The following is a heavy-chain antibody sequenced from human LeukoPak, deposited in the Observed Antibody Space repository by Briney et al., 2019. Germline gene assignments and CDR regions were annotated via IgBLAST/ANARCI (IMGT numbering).Heavy chain of an antibody. V-gene: IGHV6-1*01. J-gene: IGHJ3*02. CDR3: TRDATIVGATRGNAFDI. CDR2: TYYRSKWYN. CDR1: GDSVSTNSAA. D-gene: IGHD1-26*01. Sequence: SQTLSLTCAISGDSVSTNSAAWSWIRRSPSRGLEWLGRTYYRSKWYNDYAVSVKSRITINADTSKNQFSLQLNSVTPEDTAVYYCTRDATIVGATRGNAFDIWGQGTMVTVSP.